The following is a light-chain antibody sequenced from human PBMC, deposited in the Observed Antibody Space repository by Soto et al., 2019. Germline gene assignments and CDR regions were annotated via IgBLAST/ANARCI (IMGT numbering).Light chain of an antibody. Sequence: DIQMTQSPSTLSASVGDRITITCRASQSVSRRLAWFQQKPGKAPKLLIYDASSLESGVPSRFSGRGSGTEFTHTISSLQPDDCATYDCHTYNSYSLQTFAQGTKFDIK. J-gene: IGKJ2*01. CDR3: HTYNSYSLQT. CDR1: QSVSRR. V-gene: IGKV1-5*01. CDR2: DAS.